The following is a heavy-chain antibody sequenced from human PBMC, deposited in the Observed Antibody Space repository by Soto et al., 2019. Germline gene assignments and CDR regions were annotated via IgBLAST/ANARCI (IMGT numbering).Heavy chain of an antibody. D-gene: IGHD6-19*01. J-gene: IGHJ4*02. Sequence: QVQLQESGPGLVKPSETLSLTCTVSGGSISSYYWSWIRQPPGKGLEWIGYIYYSGSTNYNPSLKSRVTISVDTSKNQFSLKLSSVTAADTAVYYCARIIAVAGGEVDYWGQGTLVTVSS. CDR1: GGSISSYY. CDR2: IYYSGST. CDR3: ARIIAVAGGEVDY. V-gene: IGHV4-59*01.